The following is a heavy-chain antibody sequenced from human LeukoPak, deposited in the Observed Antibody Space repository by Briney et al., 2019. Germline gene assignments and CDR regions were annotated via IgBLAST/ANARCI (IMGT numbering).Heavy chain of an antibody. D-gene: IGHD3-16*01. V-gene: IGHV1-2*02. CDR2: INPNSGGT. Sequence: GASVKVSCKASGYTFTGYYMHWVRQAPGQGLEWMGWINPNSGGTNYAQKFQGRVTMTRDTSISTVYMELSRLRSDDTAVYYCAREVGDPPLGSCVYWGQGTLVTVSS. J-gene: IGHJ4*02. CDR1: GYTFTGYY. CDR3: AREVGDPPLGSCVY.